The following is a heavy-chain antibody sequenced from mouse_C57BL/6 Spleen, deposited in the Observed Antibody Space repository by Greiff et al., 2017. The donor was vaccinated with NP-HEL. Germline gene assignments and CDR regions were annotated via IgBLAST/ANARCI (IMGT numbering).Heavy chain of an antibody. CDR1: GFTFTDYY. Sequence: EVKLVESGGGLVQPGGSLSLSCAASGFTFTDYYMSWVRQPPGKALEWLGFIRNKANGYTTEYSASVKGRFTISRDNSQSILYLQMNALRAEDSATYYGASRYYDYDDRYVDVWGTGTTVTVSS. CDR2: IRNKANGYTT. D-gene: IGHD2-4*01. V-gene: IGHV7-3*01. CDR3: ASRYYDYDDRYVDV. J-gene: IGHJ1*03.